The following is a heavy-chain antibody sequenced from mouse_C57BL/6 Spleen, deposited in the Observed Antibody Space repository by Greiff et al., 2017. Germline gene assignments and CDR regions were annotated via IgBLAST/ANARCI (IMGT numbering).Heavy chain of an antibody. V-gene: IGHV1-66*01. CDR3: ARGILHYAIDY. CDR2: IYPGCGNT. Sequence: QVQLQQSGPELVKPGASVKISCKASGYSFTSYYIHWVKQRPGQGLEWIGWIYPGCGNTKYNEKFKGKDTLTADTSSSTAYMQLNSLTSVNSAVYYGARGILHYAIDYWGQGTTVTVSS. CDR1: GYSFTSYY. J-gene: IGHJ4*01.